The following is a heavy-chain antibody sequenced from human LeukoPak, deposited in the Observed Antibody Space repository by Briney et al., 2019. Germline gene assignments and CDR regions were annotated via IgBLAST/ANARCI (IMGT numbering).Heavy chain of an antibody. CDR2: IYYSGST. CDR1: GGSISSGGYS. CDR3: ARVAGGWLPPDY. V-gene: IGHV4-30-4*07. J-gene: IGHJ4*02. D-gene: IGHD3-9*01. Sequence: SQTLSLTCAVSGGSISSGGYSWSWIRQPPGKGLEWIGYIYYSGSTNYNPSLKSRVTISVDTSKNQFSLKLSSVTAADTAVYYCARVAGGWLPPDYWGQGTLVTVSS.